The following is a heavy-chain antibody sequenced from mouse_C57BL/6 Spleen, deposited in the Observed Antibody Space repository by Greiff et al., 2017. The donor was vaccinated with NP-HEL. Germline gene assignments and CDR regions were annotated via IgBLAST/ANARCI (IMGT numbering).Heavy chain of an antibody. D-gene: IGHD1-1*01. CDR1: GYTFTDYY. CDR3: ARSRYYGSSYGAMDY. J-gene: IGHJ4*01. CDR2: INPYNGGT. V-gene: IGHV1-19*01. Sequence: EVQLQQSGPVLVKPGASVKMSCKASGYTFTDYYMNWVKQSHGKSLEWIGVINPYNGGTSYNQKFKGKATLTVDKSSSTAYMELNSLTSEDSAVYYCARSRYYGSSYGAMDYWGQGTSVTVSS.